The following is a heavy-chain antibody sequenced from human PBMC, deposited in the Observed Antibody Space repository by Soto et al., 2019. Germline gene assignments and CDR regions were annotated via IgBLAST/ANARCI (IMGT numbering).Heavy chain of an antibody. CDR1: GGSISSSSYY. D-gene: IGHD1-7*01. J-gene: IGHJ3*02. CDR3: ARPNWNYAGYAFDI. V-gene: IGHV4-39*01. CDR2: IYYSGST. Sequence: LSXTCTVSGGSISSSSYYWGWIRQPPGKGLEWIGSIYYSGSTYYNPSLKSRVTISVDTSKNQFSLKLSSVTAADTAVYYCARPNWNYAGYAFDIWGQGTMVTVSS.